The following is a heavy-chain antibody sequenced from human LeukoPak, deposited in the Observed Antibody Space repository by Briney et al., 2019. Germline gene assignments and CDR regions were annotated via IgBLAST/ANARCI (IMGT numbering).Heavy chain of an antibody. Sequence: SETLSLTCAVYGGSFSDYYWTWIRQPAGKGPEWIGRIYSSGSTTYNPSLKSRVTMSVDTSKNQFSLRLSSVTAADTAVYYCARDSGTTGEVKFDPWGQGTLVTVSS. CDR2: IYSSGST. CDR1: GGSFSDYY. CDR3: ARDSGTTGEVKFDP. V-gene: IGHV4-4*07. D-gene: IGHD3-10*01. J-gene: IGHJ5*02.